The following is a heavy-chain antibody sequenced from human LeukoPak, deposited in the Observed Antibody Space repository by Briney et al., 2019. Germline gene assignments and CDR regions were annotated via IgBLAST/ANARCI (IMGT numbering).Heavy chain of an antibody. CDR3: AKPRIGYYYGSGAERFYNCDY. D-gene: IGHD3-10*01. CDR1: GFTFSSYA. J-gene: IGHJ4*02. CDR2: ISYDGSNK. Sequence: QPGRSLRLSCAASGFTFSSYAMHWVRQAPGKGLEWVAVISYDGSNKYYADSVKGRFTISRDNSKNTLHLQMNGLRAEDTAVYYCAKPRIGYYYGSGAERFYNCDYWGQGTLVTVSS. V-gene: IGHV3-30-3*02.